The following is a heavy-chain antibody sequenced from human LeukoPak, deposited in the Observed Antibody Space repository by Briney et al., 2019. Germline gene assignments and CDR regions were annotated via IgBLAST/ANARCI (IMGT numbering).Heavy chain of an antibody. V-gene: IGHV3-30-3*01. CDR1: GFTFSSYA. CDR3: AREGAVAGTFDY. D-gene: IGHD6-19*01. Sequence: GRSLRLSCAVSGFTFSSYAMHWVRQAPGKGLEWVAVISYDGSNKYYADSVKGRFTISRDNSKNTLYLQMNSLRAEDTAVYYCAREGAVAGTFDYWGQGTLVTVSS. J-gene: IGHJ4*02. CDR2: ISYDGSNK.